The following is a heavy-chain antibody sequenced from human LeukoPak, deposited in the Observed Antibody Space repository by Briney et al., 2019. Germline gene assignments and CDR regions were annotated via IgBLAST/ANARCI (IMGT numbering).Heavy chain of an antibody. D-gene: IGHD3-10*01. Sequence: GGSLRLSCAASGFTFSSYGMHWVRQAPGKGLKWVAVISYDGSNKYYADSVKGRFTISRDNSKNTLYLQMNSLRAEDTAVYYCAKRGGVIISSWFDPWGQGTLVTVPS. CDR3: AKRGGVIISSWFDP. CDR1: GFTFSSYG. V-gene: IGHV3-30*18. J-gene: IGHJ5*02. CDR2: ISYDGSNK.